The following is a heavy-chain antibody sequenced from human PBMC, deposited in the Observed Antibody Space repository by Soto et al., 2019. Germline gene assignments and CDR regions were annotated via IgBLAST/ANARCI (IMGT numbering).Heavy chain of an antibody. D-gene: IGHD1-1*01. CDR2: IIPIFGTT. V-gene: IGHV1-69*01. CDR1: GGTFSSYP. J-gene: IGHJ4*02. CDR3: ARPRTTATTKGYDY. Sequence: QVQLVQSGAEVKKPGSSVRVSCKASGGTFSSYPIGWVRQAPGQGLEWMGLIIPIFGTTNYAQRFQGRVTIRADESTSTAYMELSSLRYEDTAVYFCARPRTTATTKGYDYWGQGTLVTVSS.